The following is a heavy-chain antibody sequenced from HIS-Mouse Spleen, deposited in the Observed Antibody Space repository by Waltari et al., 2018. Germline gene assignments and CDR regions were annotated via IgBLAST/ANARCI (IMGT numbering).Heavy chain of an antibody. D-gene: IGHD3-16*01. CDR1: GGSFRGYY. Sequence: QVQLQQWGAGLLKPSETLSLTCAVYGGSFRGYYWSWIRQPPGKGLEWIGEINHSGSTNYNPSLKSRVTISVDTSKNQFSLKLSSVTAADTAVYYCASSLIFDIWGQGTMVTVSS. CDR2: INHSGST. J-gene: IGHJ3*02. CDR3: ASSLIFDI. V-gene: IGHV4-34*01.